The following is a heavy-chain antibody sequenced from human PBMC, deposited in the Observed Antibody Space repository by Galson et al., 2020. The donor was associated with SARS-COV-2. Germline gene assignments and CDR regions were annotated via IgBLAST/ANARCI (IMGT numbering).Heavy chain of an antibody. V-gene: IGHV1-46*01. J-gene: IGHJ4*02. CDR3: ARDAAIAAAGIGAFDY. CDR1: GYTFTSYY. Sequence: ASVKVSCKASGYTFTSYYMHWVRQAPGQGLEWMGIINPSGGSTSYAQKFQGRVTMTRDTSTSTVYMELSSLRSEDTAVYYCARDAAIAAAGIGAFDYWGQGTLVTVSS. CDR2: INPSGGST. D-gene: IGHD6-13*01.